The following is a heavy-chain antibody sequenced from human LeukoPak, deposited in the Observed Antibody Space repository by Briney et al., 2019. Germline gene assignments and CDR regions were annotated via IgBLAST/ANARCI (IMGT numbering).Heavy chain of an antibody. J-gene: IGHJ4*02. D-gene: IGHD4-23*01. V-gene: IGHV3-21*01. CDR2: ISSSSSYI. CDR1: GFTFSSYS. Sequence: PGGSLRFSCAASGFTFSSYSMNWVRQAPGKGLEWVSSISSSSSYIYYADSVKGRFTISRDNAKNSLYLQMNSLRAEDTAVYYCARDYGGSSPFDYWGQGTLVTVSS. CDR3: ARDYGGSSPFDY.